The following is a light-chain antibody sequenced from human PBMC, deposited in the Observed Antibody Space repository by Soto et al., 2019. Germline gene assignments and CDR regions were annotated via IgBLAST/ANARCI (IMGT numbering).Light chain of an antibody. V-gene: IGKV3-15*01. CDR2: GAS. CDR3: QQYTNWPLT. Sequence: EIVMTQSPATLSVSPGERATLSCRASQSVRSNLAWYQQKPGQAPRLLIYGASTRATGIPVRFSGSGSGTEFTLTISSLQSEDFAVYYCQQYTNWPLTFGPGTKVDIK. CDR1: QSVRSN. J-gene: IGKJ3*01.